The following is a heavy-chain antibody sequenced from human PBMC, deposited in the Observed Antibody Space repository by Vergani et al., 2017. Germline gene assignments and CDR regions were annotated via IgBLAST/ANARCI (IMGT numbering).Heavy chain of an antibody. Sequence: QVQLQESGPRLVRPSQTLSLTCTVSGGSINTGSYYWSWIRQPAGKGLEWIGRVYTSGMTNYNPSLKSRVTILVDRSKSQLSLKLNSVTAGDTAVYFCARHWAVVAAKNWFEPWGQGTLVTGSS. CDR1: GGSINTGSYY. J-gene: IGHJ5*02. CDR2: VYTSGMT. D-gene: IGHD2-15*01. CDR3: ARHWAVVAAKNWFEP. V-gene: IGHV4-61*02.